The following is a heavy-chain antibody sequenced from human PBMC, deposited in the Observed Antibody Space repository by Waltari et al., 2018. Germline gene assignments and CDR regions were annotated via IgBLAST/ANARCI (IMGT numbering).Heavy chain of an antibody. CDR3: AKDGFLEYLYSVFDS. CDR2: ISYDGSKK. V-gene: IGHV3-30*18. D-gene: IGHD3-3*01. Sequence: QVQLVESGGGVVQPGRSLRLSCAASGFTFRSFGMHWVRQAPGKGLESWAVISYDGSKKYYADSVKGRFTISRDNSNDTLYLQMNTLRPEDTAVYYCAKDGFLEYLYSVFDSWGQGTLVSVSS. CDR1: GFTFRSFG. J-gene: IGHJ4*02.